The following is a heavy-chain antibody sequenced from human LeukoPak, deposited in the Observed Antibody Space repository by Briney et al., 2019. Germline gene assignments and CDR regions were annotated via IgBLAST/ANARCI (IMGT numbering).Heavy chain of an antibody. J-gene: IGHJ4*02. D-gene: IGHD4-23*01. V-gene: IGHV4-38-2*02. Sequence: SETLSLTCTVSGYSISSGYYWGWIRQPPGKGLEWIGSIYHSGSTNYNPSLKSRVSRSVDTSKNQFSLKLSSVTAADTAVYYCVRGREDYGANSPSDYWGQGTLVTVSS. CDR2: IYHSGST. CDR3: VRGREDYGANSPSDY. CDR1: GYSISSGYY.